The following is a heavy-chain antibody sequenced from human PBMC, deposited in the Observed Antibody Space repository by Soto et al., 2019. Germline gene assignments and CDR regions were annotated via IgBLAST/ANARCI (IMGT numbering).Heavy chain of an antibody. J-gene: IGHJ3*02. V-gene: IGHV1-18*01. CDR2: ISAYNGNT. CDR1: GYTFTSYG. CDR3: ARAPAHRFCSSTSCYSVNAFDI. D-gene: IGHD2-2*02. Sequence: QVQLVQSGAEVKKPGASVKVSCKASGYTFTSYGISWVRQAPGQGLEWMGWISAYNGNTNYAQKLQGRDTMTTDTSPSTAYMELRSLRSDDTAVYYCARAPAHRFCSSTSCYSVNAFDIWGQGTMVTVSS.